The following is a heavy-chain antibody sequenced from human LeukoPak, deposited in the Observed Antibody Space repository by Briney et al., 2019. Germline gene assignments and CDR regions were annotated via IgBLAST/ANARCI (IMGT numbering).Heavy chain of an antibody. Sequence: SETLSLTCTVSGGSISSYYWSWIRQPPGKGLEWIGYIYYSGSTNYNPSLKSRVTISVDTSKNQFSLKLSSVTAADTAVYYCARGDKYQPEWFDPWGQGTLVTVSS. J-gene: IGHJ5*02. CDR1: GGSISSYY. CDR2: IYYSGST. CDR3: ARGDKYQPEWFDP. D-gene: IGHD2-2*01. V-gene: IGHV4-59*08.